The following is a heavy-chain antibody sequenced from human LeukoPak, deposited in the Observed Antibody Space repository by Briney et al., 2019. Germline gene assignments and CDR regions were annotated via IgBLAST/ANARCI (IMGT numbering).Heavy chain of an antibody. Sequence: KTSETLSLTCTVSGGSISSSGYYWGWIRQPPGKGLEWIGSIFESGNTYYNPSLKSRVTISVDTSKNQFSLRLRSVTAADTAVYYCAGEWNYYAFEIWGQGTMVTVSS. CDR3: AGEWNYYAFEI. D-gene: IGHD1-7*01. CDR2: IFESGNT. V-gene: IGHV4-39*07. J-gene: IGHJ3*02. CDR1: GGSISSSGYY.